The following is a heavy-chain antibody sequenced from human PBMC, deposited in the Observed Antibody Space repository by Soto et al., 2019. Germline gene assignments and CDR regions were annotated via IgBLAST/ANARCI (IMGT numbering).Heavy chain of an antibody. Sequence: QVQLVQSGAEEMKPGASVKVSCKASGYTLTRYSIHWVRQAPGQRLEWMGWINAGNGNTKFSQKFQGRVTMTRDTSASTAYMELRGLRSEDTAVYYCAILGTYYFDNSDNYFDFGGQGTLVTVSS. CDR3: AILGTYYFDNSDNYFDF. J-gene: IGHJ4*02. V-gene: IGHV1-3*05. CDR2: INAGNGNT. D-gene: IGHD3-22*01. CDR1: GYTLTRYS.